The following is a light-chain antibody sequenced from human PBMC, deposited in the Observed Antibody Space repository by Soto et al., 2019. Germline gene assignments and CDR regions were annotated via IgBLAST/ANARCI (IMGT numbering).Light chain of an antibody. J-gene: IGKJ3*01. CDR1: QDIRNY. Sequence: DIQLTQSPSSLSASVGDRVTLICRASQDIRNYLSWYQQKPGTAPKLLVYAASTLQSGVPSRFSGSGSGTDFTLTINSLQPEDLATYFCQKYNFAPFTFGPGTKVEI. V-gene: IGKV1-27*01. CDR3: QKYNFAPFT. CDR2: AAS.